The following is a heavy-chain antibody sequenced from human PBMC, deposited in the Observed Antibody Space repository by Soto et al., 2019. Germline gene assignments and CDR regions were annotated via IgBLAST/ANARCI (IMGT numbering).Heavy chain of an antibody. Sequence: QVQLVQSGAEVKKPGSSVKVSCEASGGSFISCTFTWVRQAPGQGLEWMGRIIPIQGRANYALKLQDRVTITADRSTKTVYMELRSLRPEDTAVYYCAKSLLFVDHAYMDVWGKGTTVTVSS. D-gene: IGHD2-21*01. CDR1: GGSFISCT. CDR3: AKSLLFVDHAYMDV. CDR2: IIPIQGRA. J-gene: IGHJ6*03. V-gene: IGHV1-69*02.